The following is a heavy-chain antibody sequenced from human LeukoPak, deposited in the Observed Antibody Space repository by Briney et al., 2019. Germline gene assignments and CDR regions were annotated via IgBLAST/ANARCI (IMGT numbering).Heavy chain of an antibody. CDR1: GYTFTSYD. V-gene: IGHV1-8*03. D-gene: IGHD6-13*01. CDR2: MNPNSGNT. J-gene: IGHJ3*02. CDR3: ARRIAAAVSDGFDI. Sequence: ASVKVSCKASGYTFTSYDINWVRQATGQGLEWMGWMNPNSGNTGYAQKFQGRVTITRNTSISTAYMELSSLRSEDTAMYYCARRIAAAVSDGFDIWGQGTMVTVSS.